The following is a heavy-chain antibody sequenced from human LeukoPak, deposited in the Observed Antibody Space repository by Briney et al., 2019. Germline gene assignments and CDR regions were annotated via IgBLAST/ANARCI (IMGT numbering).Heavy chain of an antibody. CDR2: IYYSGST. J-gene: IGHJ4*02. D-gene: IGHD3-22*01. Sequence: SETLSLTCTVSGGSISSSSYYWGWIRQPPGKGLEWIGSIYYSGSTYYNPSLKSRVTISVDTSKNQFSLKLSSVTAADTAVYYCARKMRPHYSDGSAYDYWGQGTLVTVSS. V-gene: IGHV4-39*01. CDR1: GGSISSSSYY. CDR3: ARKMRPHYSDGSAYDY.